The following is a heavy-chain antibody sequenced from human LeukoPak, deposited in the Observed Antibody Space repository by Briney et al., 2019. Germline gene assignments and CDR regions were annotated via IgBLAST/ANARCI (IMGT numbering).Heavy chain of an antibody. D-gene: IGHD1-26*01. CDR1: GYTFTGYY. CDR3: ARSSGSYYGAFDI. J-gene: IGHJ3*02. CDR2: INPNRGGK. V-gene: IGHV1-2*02. Sequence: ASXXVSCKASGYTFTGYYMHWVGQAPGQGQEWMGWINPNRGGKNNAKKFQGRVTMPRDTSISTAYMELSRLRSDDTAVYYCARSSGSYYGAFDIWGQGTMVTVSS.